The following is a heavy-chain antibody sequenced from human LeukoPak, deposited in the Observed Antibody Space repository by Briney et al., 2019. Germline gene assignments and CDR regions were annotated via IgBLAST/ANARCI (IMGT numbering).Heavy chain of an antibody. V-gene: IGHV3-23*01. CDR1: GFTFSSYI. Sequence: GGSLRLSCAASGFTFSSYIMGWVRQAPEKGLEWVSAINGGGDSTYYADSVKGRFTISRDNSKDTLYLQMHSLRAEDTAVYYCGKQYNSGNYPKNFDYWGQGTLVTVSS. CDR2: INGGGDST. CDR3: GKQYNSGNYPKNFDY. D-gene: IGHD3-10*01. J-gene: IGHJ4*02.